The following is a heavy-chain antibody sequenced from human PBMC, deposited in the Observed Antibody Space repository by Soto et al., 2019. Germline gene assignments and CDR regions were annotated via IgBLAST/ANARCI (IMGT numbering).Heavy chain of an antibody. J-gene: IGHJ6*02. Sequence: PSETLSLTCTVSGGSISSGDYYWSWIRQPPGKGLEWIGYIYYSGSTYYNPSLKSRVTISVDTSKNQFSLKLSSVTAADTAVYYCARETEIAAPNPPYDYYCDGMDVWGQGTTVTVSS. CDR1: GGSISSGDYY. V-gene: IGHV4-30-4*01. CDR3: ARETEIAAPNPPYDYYCDGMDV. D-gene: IGHD6-13*01. CDR2: IYYSGST.